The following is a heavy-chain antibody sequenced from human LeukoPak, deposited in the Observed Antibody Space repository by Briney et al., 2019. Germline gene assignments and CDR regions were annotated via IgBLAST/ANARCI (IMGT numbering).Heavy chain of an antibody. D-gene: IGHD3-3*01. CDR3: AKAETIFGVELPFDP. CDR1: GFTFSSYG. V-gene: IGHV3-30*02. Sequence: GGSMRLSCAASGFTFSSYGMHWVRQAPGKGLEWVAFIRYDGSNKYYADSVKGRFTISRDNSKNTLYLQMNSLRAEDTAVYYCAKAETIFGVELPFDPWGQGTLVTVSS. J-gene: IGHJ5*02. CDR2: IRYDGSNK.